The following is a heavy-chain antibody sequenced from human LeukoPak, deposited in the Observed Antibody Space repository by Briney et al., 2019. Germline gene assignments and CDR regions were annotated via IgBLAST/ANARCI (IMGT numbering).Heavy chain of an antibody. D-gene: IGHD1-26*01. J-gene: IGHJ4*02. CDR3: SKDFYSGSYPFSCWD. CDR1: GFTFSSYG. CDR2: ISYDGSNK. Sequence: GGSLRLSCAASGFTFSSYGMHWVRQAPGKGLEWVAVISYDGSNKYYADSVKGRFTISRDNSKNTLYLQMNSLRAEDTAVYYCSKDFYSGSYPFSCWDWGQGTLVTVSS. V-gene: IGHV3-30*18.